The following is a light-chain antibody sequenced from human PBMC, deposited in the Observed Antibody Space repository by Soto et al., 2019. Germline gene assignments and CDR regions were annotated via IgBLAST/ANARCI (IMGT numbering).Light chain of an antibody. CDR2: LNSDGSH. Sequence: QPVLTQSPSASASLGTSVKLTCTLSSGHSRFAIAWHQLQPEKGPRYLMKLNSDGSHSKGDGIPERFSGSSSGTERYLTISSLQSEDEADYYCQTWATGIVVFGGGTKLTVL. CDR3: QTWATGIVV. J-gene: IGLJ3*02. CDR1: SGHSRFA. V-gene: IGLV4-69*01.